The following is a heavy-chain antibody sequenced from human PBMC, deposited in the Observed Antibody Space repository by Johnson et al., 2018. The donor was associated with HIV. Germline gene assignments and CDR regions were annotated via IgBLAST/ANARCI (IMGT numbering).Heavy chain of an antibody. CDR1: GFTVSSNY. CDR3: ARDGYCSGGSCYSGDRLDAFDI. D-gene: IGHD2-15*01. CDR2: IYSGGST. J-gene: IGHJ3*02. Sequence: VQLVESGGGLIQPGGSLRLSCAASGFTVSSNYMSWVRQAPGKGLEWVSVIYSGGSTYYADSVKGRFTISRDNSKNTLYLQMNSLRAEDTAVYYCARDGYCSGGSCYSGDRLDAFDIWGQGTMVTVSS. V-gene: IGHV3-53*01.